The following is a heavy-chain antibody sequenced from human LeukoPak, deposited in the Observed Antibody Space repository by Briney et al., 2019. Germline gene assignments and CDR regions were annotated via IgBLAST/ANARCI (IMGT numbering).Heavy chain of an antibody. J-gene: IGHJ4*02. D-gene: IGHD3-9*01. V-gene: IGHV3-23*01. CDR3: AKGGILTGYYNVIDFDY. CDR1: GFTFSSYA. Sequence: GGSLRLSCAASGFTFSSYAMSWVRQAPGKGLAWVSGISGNGYTTYYADSVKGRFTISRDNSQNTLYLQMNGLRADDTAVYYCAKGGILTGYYNVIDFDYWGQGTLVTVSS. CDR2: ISGNGYTT.